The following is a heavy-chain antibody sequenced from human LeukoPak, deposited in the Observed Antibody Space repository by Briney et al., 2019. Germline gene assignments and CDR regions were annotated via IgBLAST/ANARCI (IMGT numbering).Heavy chain of an antibody. CDR3: AKDQNVLWFGELLYPSFDY. J-gene: IGHJ4*02. D-gene: IGHD3-10*01. CDR2: ISGSGGGT. V-gene: IGHV3-23*01. Sequence: PGGSLRLSCAASGFTFSSYAMSWVRQAPGKGLEWVSAISGSGGGTYYADSVKGRFTISRDNSKNTLYLQMNSLRAEDTAVYYCAKDQNVLWFGELLYPSFDYWGQGTLVTVSS. CDR1: GFTFSSYA.